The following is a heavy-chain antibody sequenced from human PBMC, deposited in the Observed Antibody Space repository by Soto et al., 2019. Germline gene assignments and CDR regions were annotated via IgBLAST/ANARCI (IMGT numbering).Heavy chain of an antibody. D-gene: IGHD3-16*01. J-gene: IGHJ6*02. V-gene: IGHV4-30-4*01. CDR2: IYYSGST. CDR1: GGSISSGDYY. Sequence: SETLSLTCTVSGGSISSGDYYWSWIRQPPGKGLEWIGYIYYSGSTYYNPSLKSRVTISVDTSKNQFSLKLSSVTAADTAVYYCARDAPGEYPYYYYGMDVWGQGTTVTVSS. CDR3: ARDAPGEYPYYYYGMDV.